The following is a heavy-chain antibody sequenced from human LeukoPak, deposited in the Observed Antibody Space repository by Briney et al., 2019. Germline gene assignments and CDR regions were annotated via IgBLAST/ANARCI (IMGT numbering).Heavy chain of an antibody. CDR3: ARLREIPVFGVVTKSTSYFDY. CDR1: GFTFSSYG. J-gene: IGHJ4*02. D-gene: IGHD3-3*01. V-gene: IGHV3-30*02. Sequence: GGSLRLSCAASGFTFSSYGMHWVRQAPGKGLEWVAFIRYDGSNKYNADSVKGRFTISRDNSKNTLYLQMNSLRAEDTAVCYCARLREIPVFGVVTKSTSYFDYWGQGTLVTVSS. CDR2: IRYDGSNK.